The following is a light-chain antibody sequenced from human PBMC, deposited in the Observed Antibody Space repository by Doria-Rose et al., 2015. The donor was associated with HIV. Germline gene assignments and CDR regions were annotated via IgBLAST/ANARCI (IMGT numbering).Light chain of an antibody. V-gene: IGKV3-20*01. CDR3: HQYGTAWT. Sequence: TQSPGTLSLSPGERATLSCRASQSFSSTYLAWYQHTPGQAPSLLIYDGSTRAPGIPDRFSASGSGTDFTLTINRLEPEDFALYYCHQYGTAWTFGQGTKVEI. CDR1: QSFSSTY. J-gene: IGKJ1*01. CDR2: DGS.